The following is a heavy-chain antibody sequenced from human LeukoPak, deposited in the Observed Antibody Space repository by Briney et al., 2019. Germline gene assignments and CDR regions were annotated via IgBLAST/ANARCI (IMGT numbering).Heavy chain of an antibody. D-gene: IGHD6-13*01. J-gene: IGHJ4*02. CDR1: GGTFSSHA. CDR3: ARDGEEYSSSWYGDY. CDR2: IIPIFGTA. Sequence: ASVKVSCKASGGTFSSHAISWVRQAPGQGLEWMGGIIPIFGTANYAQKFQGRVTITADESTSTAYMELSSLRSEDTAVYYCARDGEEYSSSWYGDYWGQGTLVTVSS. V-gene: IGHV1-69*01.